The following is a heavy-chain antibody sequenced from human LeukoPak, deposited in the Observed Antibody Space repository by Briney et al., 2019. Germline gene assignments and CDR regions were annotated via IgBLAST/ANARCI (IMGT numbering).Heavy chain of an antibody. CDR1: GASISRGSW. J-gene: IGHJ4*02. CDR2: FSHSGIT. Sequence: SGTLSLTCDVSGASISRGSWWSWVRQPPGKGLEWIGEFSHSGITSFNPSLKSRVTISVDKSGNQFSLNLISVTAADTAVYFCARNGGHNQEHWGQGTLVTVSS. D-gene: IGHD1-1*01. V-gene: IGHV4-4*02. CDR3: ARNGGHNQEH.